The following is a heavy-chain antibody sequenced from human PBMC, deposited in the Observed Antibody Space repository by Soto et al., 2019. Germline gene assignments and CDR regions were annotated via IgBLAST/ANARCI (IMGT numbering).Heavy chain of an antibody. Sequence: PGGSLRLSCAASGFTFSSYSMNWVRQAPGKGLEWVSYISSSSSTIYYADSVKGRFTISRDNAKNSLYLQMNSLRSEDTAVYYCAREIVARITIFGVVPNYYYYYMDVWGKGTPVTVSS. CDR3: AREIVARITIFGVVPNYYYYYMDV. D-gene: IGHD3-3*01. CDR2: ISSSSSTI. V-gene: IGHV3-48*01. CDR1: GFTFSSYS. J-gene: IGHJ6*03.